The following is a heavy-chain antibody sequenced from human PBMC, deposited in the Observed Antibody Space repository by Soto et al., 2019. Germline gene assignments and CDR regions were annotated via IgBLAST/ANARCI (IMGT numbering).Heavy chain of an antibody. J-gene: IGHJ4*02. CDR3: ARDRVYYYDSSGYYNFGY. V-gene: IGHV3-30-3*01. Sequence: QVQLVESGGGVVQPGRSLRVSCAASGFTFSNYAMHWVRQAPGKGLEWVAVISYDGSNQFYADSVKGRFTISRDSSKSTLYLQMNNLRDEDTAVYSCARDRVYYYDSSGYYNFGYWGQGTLVTVSA. D-gene: IGHD3-22*01. CDR1: GFTFSNYA. CDR2: ISYDGSNQ.